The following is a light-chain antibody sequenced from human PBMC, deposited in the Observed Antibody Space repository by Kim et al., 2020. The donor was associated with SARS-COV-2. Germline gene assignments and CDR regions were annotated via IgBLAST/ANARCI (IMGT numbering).Light chain of an antibody. CDR2: GAS. CDR3: QQYDNWRRT. V-gene: IGKV3-15*01. J-gene: IGKJ4*01. CDR1: QSGTNS. Sequence: VTLEETATDSCRANQSGTNSLAWFQQKPDQATGLINSGASYRATGIPARITCRRSGTDLVLTISGMHSEVFAIYYCQQYDNWRRTFGGGRRVDIK.